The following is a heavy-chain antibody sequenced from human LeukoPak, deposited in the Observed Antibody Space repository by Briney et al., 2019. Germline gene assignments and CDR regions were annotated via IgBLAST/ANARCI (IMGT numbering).Heavy chain of an antibody. J-gene: IGHJ4*02. Sequence: GGSLRLSCAASGFTVSSYWMSWVRQAPGKGLEWVANIKQDGSEKYYVDSVKGRFTISRDNAKNSLYLQMNSLRAEDTAVYYCARTRGYSYGTYFDYWGQGTLVTVSS. CDR3: ARTRGYSYGTYFDY. D-gene: IGHD5-18*01. V-gene: IGHV3-7*01. CDR1: GFTVSSYW. CDR2: IKQDGSEK.